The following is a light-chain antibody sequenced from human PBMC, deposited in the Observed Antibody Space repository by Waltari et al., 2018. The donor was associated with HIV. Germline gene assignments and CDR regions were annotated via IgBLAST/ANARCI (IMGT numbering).Light chain of an antibody. CDR3: QSSDSTLSGSV. J-gene: IGLJ2*01. CDR2: NTN. V-gene: IGLV1-40*01. Sequence: QSVLTQPPSVSGAPGQWVTLSCTGGNSNIGTHEVHWYQQLPGTAPQLRIYNTNNRPSGFPDRFSGSKSGPSASLAITGLQAEDEADYYCQSSDSTLSGSVFGGGTKLTVL. CDR1: NSNIGTHE.